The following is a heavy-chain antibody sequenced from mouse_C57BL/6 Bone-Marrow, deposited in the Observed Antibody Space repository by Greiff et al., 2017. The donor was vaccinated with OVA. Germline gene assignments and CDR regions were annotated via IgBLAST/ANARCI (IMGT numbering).Heavy chain of an antibody. J-gene: IGHJ2*01. V-gene: IGHV1-64*01. Sequence: QVQLKQPGAELVKPGASVKLSCKASGYTFTSYWMHWVKQRPGQGLEWIGMIHPNSGSTNYNEKFKSKATLTVDKSSSTAYMQLSSLTSEDSAVYYCARRVYDVYYVLYYFDYWGQGTTLTVSS. CDR1: GYTFTSYW. D-gene: IGHD2-3*01. CDR2: IHPNSGST. CDR3: ARRVYDVYYVLYYFDY.